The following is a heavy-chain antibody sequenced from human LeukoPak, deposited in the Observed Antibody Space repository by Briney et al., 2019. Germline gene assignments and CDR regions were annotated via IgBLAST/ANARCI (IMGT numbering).Heavy chain of an antibody. D-gene: IGHD1-20*01. V-gene: IGHV4-59*01. J-gene: IGHJ4*02. Sequence: SETLSLTCTVSGGSISSYYWSWILQPPGKGLEWIGFVSYSGSTNYNPSLKSRVTMSLDTSKRQFSLNLTSVTAADAAMYYCARDPGTNWSLWGQGTLVTVSS. CDR1: GGSISSYY. CDR2: VSYSGST. CDR3: ARDPGTNWSL.